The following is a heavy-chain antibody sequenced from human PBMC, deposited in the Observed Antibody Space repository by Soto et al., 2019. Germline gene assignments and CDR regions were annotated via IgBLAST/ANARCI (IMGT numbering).Heavy chain of an antibody. J-gene: IGHJ5*02. Sequence: ASVKVSCKASGCTFTSYAMHWVRQAPGQRLEWMGWINAGNGNTKYSQKFQGRVTITRDTSASTAYMELSSLRSEDTAVYYCARIASRGGWFDPWGQGTLVTVSS. CDR1: GCTFTSYA. CDR2: INAGNGNT. CDR3: ARIASRGGWFDP. D-gene: IGHD6-13*01. V-gene: IGHV1-3*01.